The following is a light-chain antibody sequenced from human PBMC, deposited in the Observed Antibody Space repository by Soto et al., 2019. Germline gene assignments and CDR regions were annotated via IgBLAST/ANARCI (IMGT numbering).Light chain of an antibody. CDR3: QQYTDWPRT. CDR1: QSVGSN. CDR2: GAS. Sequence: EIVMTQSPATLPVSPGEGATLSCRASQSVGSNLAWYQQIPGQVPRLVMYGASTRATGIPARLSGRGSGTEFTLTISSLQSADVAVYYCQQYTDWPRTFGQGTKVEIK. V-gene: IGKV3-15*01. J-gene: IGKJ1*01.